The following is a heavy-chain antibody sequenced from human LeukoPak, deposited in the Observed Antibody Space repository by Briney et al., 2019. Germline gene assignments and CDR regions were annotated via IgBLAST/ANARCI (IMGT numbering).Heavy chain of an antibody. V-gene: IGHV4-31*03. J-gene: IGHJ4*02. Sequence: SETLSLTCTVSGGSISSGGYYWSWIRQHPGKGLEWIGYIYYSGSTYYNPSLKSRVTISVDTSENQFSRKLSAVTAADTAVYYCARAAARPAYDYWGQGTLVTVSS. CDR2: IYYSGST. D-gene: IGHD6-6*01. CDR1: GGSISSGGYY. CDR3: ARAAARPAYDY.